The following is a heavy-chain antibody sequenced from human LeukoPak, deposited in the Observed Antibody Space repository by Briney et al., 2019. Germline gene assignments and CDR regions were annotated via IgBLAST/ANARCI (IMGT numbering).Heavy chain of an antibody. CDR1: GLTFSRYG. D-gene: IGHD6-19*01. CDR2: IWNDGSIK. Sequence: GGALRLSCAACGLTFSRYGMHWVRQAPGKGVEGVAVIWNDGSIKYYPISVMLIFSISTYNYNSMLYLQMYSLRDEDTALYYCARDYIAVAVADLPGGNWFYPRGQGALVTVSS. J-gene: IGHJ5*02. V-gene: IGHV3-33*01. CDR3: ARDYIAVAVADLPGGNWFYP.